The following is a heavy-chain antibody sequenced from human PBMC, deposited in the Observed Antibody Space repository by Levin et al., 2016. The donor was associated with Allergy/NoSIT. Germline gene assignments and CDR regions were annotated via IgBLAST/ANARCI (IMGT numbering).Heavy chain of an antibody. J-gene: IGHJ4*02. CDR2: IWFDGSDK. V-gene: IGHV3-33*01. Sequence: GESLKISCAASGFPFSSYGMHWVRQAPGQGLEWVAVIWFDGSDKYYADSVKGRFTISRDNSKNTLFLQMNSLRAEDTAVYYCARDGDDYFDSSGYYSNFWGDYWGQGTLVTVSS. CDR3: ARDGDDYFDSSGYYSNFWGDY. CDR1: GFPFSSYG. D-gene: IGHD3-22*01.